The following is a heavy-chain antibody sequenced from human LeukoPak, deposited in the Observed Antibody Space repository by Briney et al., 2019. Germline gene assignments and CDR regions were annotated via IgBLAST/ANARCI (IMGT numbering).Heavy chain of an antibody. J-gene: IGHJ4*02. D-gene: IGHD7-27*01. CDR2: IYHSGSI. Sequence: PSETLSLTCTVSGGSISSGGYYWSWIRQPPGKGLECIGTIYHSGSIYYNPSLKGRVTISVDTSKNQFSLKLNSLTAADTAVYYCARAIRTGLGIGSFDGWGQGTLVTVSS. V-gene: IGHV4-39*07. CDR3: ARAIRTGLGIGSFDG. CDR1: GGSISSGGYY.